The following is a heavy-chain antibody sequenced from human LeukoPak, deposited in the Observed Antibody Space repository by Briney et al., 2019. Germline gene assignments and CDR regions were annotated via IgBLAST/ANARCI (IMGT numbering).Heavy chain of an antibody. CDR2: ISHIGRT. CDR3: ARDLVTVTKGFDI. Sequence: SETLSLTCAVYGGSFSGYYWSWIRQPPGTGLEWIGYISHIGRTNYNPSLKSRVTISIDTSKNQFSLKLRSVTAADTAVYYCARDLVTVTKGFDIWGQGTMVSVSS. V-gene: IGHV4-59*01. CDR1: GGSFSGYY. J-gene: IGHJ3*02. D-gene: IGHD4-17*01.